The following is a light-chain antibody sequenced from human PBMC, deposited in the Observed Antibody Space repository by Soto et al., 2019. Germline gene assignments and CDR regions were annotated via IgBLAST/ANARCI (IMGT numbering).Light chain of an antibody. CDR2: GAS. CDR1: QSVSSSH. J-gene: IGKJ2*01. V-gene: IGKV3-20*01. Sequence: EIVLTQSPGTLSLSPGERATLSCRASQSVSSSHLACYQQKPGQTPRLPIYGASTRATGLPDRFSGSGSGADFTLTISTLETDDFAVDYCQQYGGSPYTFGQGT. CDR3: QQYGGSPYT.